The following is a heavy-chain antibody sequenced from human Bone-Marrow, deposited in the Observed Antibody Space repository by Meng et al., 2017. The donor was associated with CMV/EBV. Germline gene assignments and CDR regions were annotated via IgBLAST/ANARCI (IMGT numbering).Heavy chain of an antibody. D-gene: IGHD2-2*01. CDR3: ARRYCSSTSCLIDY. CDR1: GFTVSSNY. CDR2: IYSCGST. J-gene: IGHJ4*02. Sequence: GESLKISCAASGFTVSSNYMSWVRQAPGKGLGWVSVIYSCGSTYYADSVKGRFTISRDNAKNSLYLQLNSLRAEDTAVYYCARRYCSSTSCLIDYWGQGTLVTGSS. V-gene: IGHV3-66*03.